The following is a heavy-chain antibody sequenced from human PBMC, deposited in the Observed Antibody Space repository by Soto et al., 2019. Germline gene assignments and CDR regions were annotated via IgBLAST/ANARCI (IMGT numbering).Heavy chain of an antibody. J-gene: IGHJ4*02. V-gene: IGHV4-30-4*01. CDR1: GVSISSGDDY. CDR3: ARGGGYDY. CDR2: IYSSGST. D-gene: IGHD3-22*01. Sequence: QVQLQESGPGLVKPSQTLSLTCIVSGVSISSGDDYWSWIHQPPGKGLEWIGYIYSSGSTYSNPSLRSRATISADTSKNQFSLQLTSVTAADTAVYYCARGGGYDYWGQGALVTVSS.